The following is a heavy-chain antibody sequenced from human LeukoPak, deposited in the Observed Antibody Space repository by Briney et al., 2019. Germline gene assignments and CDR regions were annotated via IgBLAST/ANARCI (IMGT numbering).Heavy chain of an antibody. Sequence: SETLSLTCAVSGVSFSGYYWSWIRQPPGKGLEWIGEINHSGSTNYNPSLKSRVTISVDTYKNQSSLTLSSVTAADTAVYYCARRHSYNYGSGSYSYCQHWGQGTLVTVSS. D-gene: IGHD3-10*01. CDR2: INHSGST. CDR3: ARRHSYNYGSGSYSYCQH. V-gene: IGHV4-34*01. J-gene: IGHJ1*01. CDR1: GVSFSGYY.